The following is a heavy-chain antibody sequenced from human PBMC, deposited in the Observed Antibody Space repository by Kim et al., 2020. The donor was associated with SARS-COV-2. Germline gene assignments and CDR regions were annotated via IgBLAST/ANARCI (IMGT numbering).Heavy chain of an antibody. D-gene: IGHD3-22*01. Sequence: SVKVSCKASGGTFSSYAISWVRQAPGQGLEWMGGIIPIFGTANYAQKFQGRVTITADESTSTAYMELSSLRSEDTAVYYCASGYHDSSGYYHFDYWGQGTLVTVPS. CDR3: ASGYHDSSGYYHFDY. CDR1: GGTFSSYA. J-gene: IGHJ4*02. CDR2: IIPIFGTA. V-gene: IGHV1-69*13.